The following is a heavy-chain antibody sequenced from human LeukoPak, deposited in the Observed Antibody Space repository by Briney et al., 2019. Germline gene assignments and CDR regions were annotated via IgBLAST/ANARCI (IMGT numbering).Heavy chain of an antibody. CDR3: ARDFGYNSGWANWFDP. Sequence: SETLSLTCTVSGGSISSYYWSWIRQPPGKGLEWIGYIYYSGSTNYNPSLKSRVTISVDTSKNQFSLKLSSVTAADTAVYYCARDFGYNSGWANWFDPWGQGTLVTVSS. V-gene: IGHV4-59*01. J-gene: IGHJ5*02. CDR1: GGSISSYY. D-gene: IGHD6-19*01. CDR2: IYYSGST.